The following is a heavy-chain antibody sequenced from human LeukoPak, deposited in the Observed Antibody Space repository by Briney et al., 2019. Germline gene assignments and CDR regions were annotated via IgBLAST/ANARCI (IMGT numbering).Heavy chain of an antibody. CDR2: IKQDGSEK. CDR1: GFTLSSYW. J-gene: IGHJ4*02. CDR3: ARGTYGFWSGSNFYFDY. D-gene: IGHD3-3*01. Sequence: GGSLRLSCAASGFTLSSYWMSWVRQAPGKGLEWVANIKQDGSEKYYVDSVKGRFTISRDNAKNSLYLQMNSLRAEDTAMYYCARGTYGFWSGSNFYFDYWGQGTLVTVSS. V-gene: IGHV3-7*03.